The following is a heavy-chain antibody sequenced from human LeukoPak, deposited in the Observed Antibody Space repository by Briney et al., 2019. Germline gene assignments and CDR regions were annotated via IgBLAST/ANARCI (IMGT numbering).Heavy chain of an antibody. Sequence: SVKVSCKASGGTFSSYAIGWVRQAPGQGLEWMGRIIPILGIANYAQKFQGRVTITADKSTSTAYMELSSLRSEDTAVYYCARSPQLLGWFDPWGQGTLVTVSS. D-gene: IGHD2-2*01. CDR2: IIPILGIA. V-gene: IGHV1-69*04. J-gene: IGHJ5*02. CDR1: GGTFSSYA. CDR3: ARSPQLLGWFDP.